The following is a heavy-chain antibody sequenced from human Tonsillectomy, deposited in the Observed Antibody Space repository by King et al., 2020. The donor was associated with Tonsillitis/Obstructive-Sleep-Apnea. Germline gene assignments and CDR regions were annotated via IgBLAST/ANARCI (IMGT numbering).Heavy chain of an antibody. D-gene: IGHD2-21*01. J-gene: IGHJ4*02. CDR2: INPNSGGT. Sequence: QLVQSGAEVKKPGASVKVSCKASGYTFTGYYMHWVRQAPGQGLEWMGWINPNSGGTNYAQKFQGRVTMTRDTSISTAYMELSRLRSDDTAGYYCASDDPGPLVWFSPPHFDYWGQGTLVTVSS. CDR3: ASDDPGPLVWFSPPHFDY. CDR1: GYTFTGYY. V-gene: IGHV1-2*02.